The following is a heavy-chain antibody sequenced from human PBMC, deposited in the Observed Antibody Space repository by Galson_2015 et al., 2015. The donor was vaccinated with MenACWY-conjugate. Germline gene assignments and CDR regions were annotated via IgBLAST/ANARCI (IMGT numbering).Heavy chain of an antibody. Sequence: LRLSCAASGFTFSSYAMSWVRQAPGKGLEWVSAISGSGGSTYYADSVKGRFTISRDNSKNTLYLQMNSLRAEDTAVYYCAKGVCGSGGSCYSGDDYWGQGTLVTVSS. V-gene: IGHV3-23*01. J-gene: IGHJ4*02. CDR1: GFTFSSYA. CDR3: AKGVCGSGGSCYSGDDY. CDR2: ISGSGGST. D-gene: IGHD2-15*01.